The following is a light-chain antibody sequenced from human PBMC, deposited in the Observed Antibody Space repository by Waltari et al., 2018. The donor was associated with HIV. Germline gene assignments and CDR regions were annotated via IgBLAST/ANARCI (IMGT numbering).Light chain of an antibody. V-gene: IGLV1-47*01. CDR2: TKN. J-gene: IGLJ3*02. CDR1: SSNIGITD. CDR3: AAWDGSLRGGV. Sequence: QSVLTQPPSASGTTGQRVTISCSGSSSNIGITDVPWYQHRPGTAPKLLIFTKNPRPSWVPARFSASKSGTSASLAISALQSDDEADYYCAAWDGSLRGGVFGGGTKLTV.